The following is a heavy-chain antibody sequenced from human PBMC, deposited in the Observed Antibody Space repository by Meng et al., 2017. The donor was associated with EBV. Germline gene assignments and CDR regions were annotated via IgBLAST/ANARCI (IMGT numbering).Heavy chain of an antibody. CDR3: AKVNQLLGGNDY. CDR1: GFTFSSYA. Sequence: RLLGSGGGLVQPGGSLRLSCAASGFTFSSYAMSWVRQAPGKGLEWVSAISGSGGSTYYADSVKGRFTISRDNSKNTLYLQMNSLRAEDTAVYYCAKVNQLLGGNDYWGQGTLVTVSS. J-gene: IGHJ4*02. V-gene: IGHV3-23*01. CDR2: ISGSGGST. D-gene: IGHD1-26*01.